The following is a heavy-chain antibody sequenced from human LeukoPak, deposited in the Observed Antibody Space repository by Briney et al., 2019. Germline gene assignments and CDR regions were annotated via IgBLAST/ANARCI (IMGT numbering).Heavy chain of an antibody. CDR3: ARGGGPPEDYYYYYGMDV. V-gene: IGHV1-18*01. CDR1: GYTFTSYG. CDR2: ISAYNGNT. J-gene: IGHJ6*02. Sequence: GASVKVSCKASGYTFTSYGISWVRQAPGQGLEWVGWISAYNGNTNYAQKLQGRVTMTTDTSTSTAYMELRSLRSDDTAVYYCARGGGPPEDYYYYYGMDVWGQGTTVTVSS.